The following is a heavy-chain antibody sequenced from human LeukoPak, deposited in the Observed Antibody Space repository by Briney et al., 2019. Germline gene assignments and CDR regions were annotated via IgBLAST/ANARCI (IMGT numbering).Heavy chain of an antibody. CDR1: GFTFSNYW. V-gene: IGHV3-7*03. Sequence: HPGGSLRLSCAASGFTFSNYWMSWVRQAPGKGLEWVANIKQDGGEKYYVDSVKGRFTISRDNAKNSLYLQLNSLRAEDTAVYYCARAYCGGDCYGTFDYWGQGILVTVSS. CDR2: IKQDGGEK. CDR3: ARAYCGGDCYGTFDY. D-gene: IGHD2-21*02. J-gene: IGHJ4*02.